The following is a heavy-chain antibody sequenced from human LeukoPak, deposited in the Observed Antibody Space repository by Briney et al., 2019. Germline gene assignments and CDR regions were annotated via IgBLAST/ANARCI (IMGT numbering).Heavy chain of an antibody. CDR2: IYYSGST. CDR1: GGSISSHY. V-gene: IGHV4-59*11. J-gene: IGHJ5*02. Sequence: PSETLSLTCTVSGGSISSHYWSWIRQPPGKGLEWIGYIYYSGSTNYNPSLKSRVTISVDTSKNQFSLKLSSVTAADTAVYYCARAPPQVHWFDPWGQGTLVTVSS. CDR3: ARAPPQVHWFDP.